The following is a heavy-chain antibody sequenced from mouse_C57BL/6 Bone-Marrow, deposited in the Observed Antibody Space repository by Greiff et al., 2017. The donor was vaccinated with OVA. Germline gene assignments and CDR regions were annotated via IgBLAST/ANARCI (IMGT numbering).Heavy chain of an antibody. CDR2: IYPRSGNT. V-gene: IGHV1-81*01. CDR3: ARTNGGSYAMDY. Sequence: VHLVESGAELARPGASVKLSCKASGYTFTSYGISWVKQRTGQGLEWIGEIYPRSGNTYYNEKFKGKATLTADKSSSTAYMELRSLTSEDSAVYFCARTNGGSYAMDYWGQGTSVTVSS. J-gene: IGHJ4*01. CDR1: GYTFTSYG.